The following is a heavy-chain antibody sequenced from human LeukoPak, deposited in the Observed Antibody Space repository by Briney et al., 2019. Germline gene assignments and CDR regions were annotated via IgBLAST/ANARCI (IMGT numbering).Heavy chain of an antibody. CDR2: ISHSGNT. Sequence: PSETLSLTCTVSGGSTSDYYWSWIRQPPGKGLEWIGFISHSGNTNYNPSPKSRATISIDTSKRQFSLNLSSVIAADTAVYYCARVRVVTQDFDYWGQGTLVTVSP. CDR1: GGSTSDYY. V-gene: IGHV4-59*01. D-gene: IGHD4-23*01. CDR3: ARVRVVTQDFDY. J-gene: IGHJ4*02.